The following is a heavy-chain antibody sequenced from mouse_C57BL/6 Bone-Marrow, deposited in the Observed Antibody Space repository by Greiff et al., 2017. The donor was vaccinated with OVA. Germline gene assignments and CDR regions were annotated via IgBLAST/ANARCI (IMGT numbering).Heavy chain of an antibody. CDR1: GYTFTDYY. Sequence: VKLQQSGAELVRPGASVKLSCKASGYTFTDYYINWVKQRPGQGLEWIARIYPGSGNTYYNEKFKGKATLTAEKSSSTAYMQLSSLTSEDSAVYFCAFTTVVAPYYFDYWGQGTTLTVSS. CDR2: IYPGSGNT. J-gene: IGHJ2*01. V-gene: IGHV1-76*01. D-gene: IGHD1-1*01. CDR3: AFTTVVAPYYFDY.